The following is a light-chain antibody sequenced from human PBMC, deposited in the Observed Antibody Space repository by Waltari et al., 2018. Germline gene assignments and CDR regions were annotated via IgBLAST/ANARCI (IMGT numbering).Light chain of an antibody. CDR2: GAS. CDR1: PGITIY. Sequence: DIRMTQSPPSLSAFVGDRVTINCRGSPGITIYLAWYQQKPGKGPELLIYGASTLQSGVPSRFSGSGSGTDCTRTINSLQPEDVGSYYCQDYGSAPYSFGPGTKVEI. CDR3: QDYGSAPYS. J-gene: IGKJ2*03. V-gene: IGKV1-27*01.